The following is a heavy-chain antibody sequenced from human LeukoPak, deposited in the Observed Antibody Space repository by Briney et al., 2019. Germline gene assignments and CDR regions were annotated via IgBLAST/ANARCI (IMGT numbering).Heavy chain of an antibody. D-gene: IGHD3-22*01. CDR1: GFTFSSYS. V-gene: IGHV3-48*01. CDR3: VRDLMIVPWEGAFDI. Sequence: GGSLRLSCAASGFTFSSYSMNWVRQAPGKGLEWVSYISSSSSTIYYADSVKGRFTISRDNAKNSLYLQMISLRAEDTAVYYCVRDLMIVPWEGAFDIWGQGTMVTVSS. J-gene: IGHJ3*02. CDR2: ISSSSSTI.